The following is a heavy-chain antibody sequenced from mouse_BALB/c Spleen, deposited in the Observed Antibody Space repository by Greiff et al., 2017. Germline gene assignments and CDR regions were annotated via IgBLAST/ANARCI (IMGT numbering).Heavy chain of an antibody. Sequence: EVKLMESGPGLVKPSQSLSLTCSVTGYSITSGYYWNWIRQFPGNKLEWMGYISYDGSNNYNPSLKNRISITRDTSKNQFFLKLNSVTTEDTATYYCARDRPYDYDYAMDYWGQGTSVTVSS. CDR2: ISYDGSN. D-gene: IGHD2-4*01. CDR3: ARDRPYDYDYAMDY. J-gene: IGHJ4*01. V-gene: IGHV3-6*02. CDR1: GYSITSGYY.